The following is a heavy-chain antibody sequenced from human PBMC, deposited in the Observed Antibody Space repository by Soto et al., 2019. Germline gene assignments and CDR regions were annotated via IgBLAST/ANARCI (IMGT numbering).Heavy chain of an antibody. V-gene: IGHV2-5*02. J-gene: IGHJ4*02. CDR3: AHRPRGFTYFFDY. CDR1: GFSLSTRGVG. CDR2: LYWDDDE. Sequence: QITLNESGPTLVKPTQTLTLTCTFSGFSLSTRGVGVGWIRQPPGKALEWLALLYWDDDERYSPSLMSRLTITKDTSKNQVFLSMTNVDSVDTATYYCAHRPRGFTYFFDYWGQGTLVTVSS.